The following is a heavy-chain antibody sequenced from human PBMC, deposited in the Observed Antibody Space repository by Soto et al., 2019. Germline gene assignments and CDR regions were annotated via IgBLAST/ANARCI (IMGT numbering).Heavy chain of an antibody. CDR1: GGSISGYF. J-gene: IGHJ4*02. Sequence: QVQLQESGPGLVKPSETLSLSCFVSGGSISGYFWSWIRQPPGKGLEWIAFMYDSGSTNYNPSLKSRVSISLDTSKNQFSLKLNSVTAVDTAVYYCARGWSSSWPYWGQGTLVTVSS. CDR3: ARGWSSSWPY. D-gene: IGHD6-13*01. CDR2: MYDSGST. V-gene: IGHV4-59*01.